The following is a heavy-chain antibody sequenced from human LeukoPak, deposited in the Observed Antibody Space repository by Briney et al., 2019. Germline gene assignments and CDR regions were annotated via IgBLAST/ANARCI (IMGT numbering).Heavy chain of an antibody. CDR3: ARDGGSYFEYAFDI. Sequence: GGSLRLSCAASGFTFSSYDMHWVRQATGKGLEWVSAIGTAGDTYYPGSVKGRFTISRENAKNSLYLQMNSLRAGDTAVYYCARDGGSYFEYAFDIWGQGTMVTVSS. D-gene: IGHD1-26*01. V-gene: IGHV3-13*01. J-gene: IGHJ3*02. CDR2: IGTAGDT. CDR1: GFTFSSYD.